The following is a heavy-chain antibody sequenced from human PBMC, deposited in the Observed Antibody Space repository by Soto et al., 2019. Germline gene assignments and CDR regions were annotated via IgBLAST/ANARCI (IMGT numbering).Heavy chain of an antibody. D-gene: IGHD3-22*01. CDR2: MNPNNDYT. Sequence: QVQLVQSGTEVKKPGASVKVSCKASGYTFTNYDFHWVRQATGQGLEWMGWMNPNNDYTGYAQKFQGRVTMTKNTSLSTAYMELSSLRSEDTAVYYCAKYHYDRSYPFIDSWGQGTLVTVSS. CDR1: GYTFTNYD. V-gene: IGHV1-8*01. CDR3: AKYHYDRSYPFIDS. J-gene: IGHJ4*02.